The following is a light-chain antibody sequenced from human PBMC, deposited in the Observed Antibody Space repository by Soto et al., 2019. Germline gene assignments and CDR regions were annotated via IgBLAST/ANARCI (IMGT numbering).Light chain of an antibody. J-gene: IGLJ2*01. CDR1: NSNIGAGFG. Sequence: QLVLTQPPSVSGAPGQRVTISCTGSNSNIGAGFGVQWYQQFPRTAPRLLIYNNTNRPSGVPDRFSASKSGTSASLAITGLRAEDEADYYCQSFDINVLALIFGVGTKVTVL. CDR3: QSFDINVLALI. CDR2: NNT. V-gene: IGLV1-40*01.